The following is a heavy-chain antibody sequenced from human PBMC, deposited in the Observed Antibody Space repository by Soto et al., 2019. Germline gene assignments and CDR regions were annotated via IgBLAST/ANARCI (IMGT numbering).Heavy chain of an antibody. CDR2: IIPIFDIT. Sequence: SVKVSCKTSGGPFSSYAISWVRQAPGRGLEWMGGIIPIFDITNHAQKFQGRVTISAEKSTSTAFMELSSLTFEDTAVYYCARGGDLSFGSLYYYYDMDVWGQGTAVTVSS. CDR1: GGPFSSYA. J-gene: IGHJ6*02. CDR3: ARGGDLSFGSLYYYYDMDV. D-gene: IGHD5-18*01. V-gene: IGHV1-69*10.